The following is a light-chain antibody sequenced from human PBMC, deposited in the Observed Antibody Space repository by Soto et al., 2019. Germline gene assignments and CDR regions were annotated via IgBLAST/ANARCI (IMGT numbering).Light chain of an antibody. V-gene: IGKV1-33*01. J-gene: IGKJ4*01. Sequence: DMQMTQSPSSLSASVGDRVTITCPASQDISNYLNWYQQNPGKAPKLLIFDASSVEIGVPSRFSGSGSGTDFTFTISSLQPEDVATYYCQHYADLQLSFGVGIKVEIK. CDR1: QDISNY. CDR2: DAS. CDR3: QHYADLQLS.